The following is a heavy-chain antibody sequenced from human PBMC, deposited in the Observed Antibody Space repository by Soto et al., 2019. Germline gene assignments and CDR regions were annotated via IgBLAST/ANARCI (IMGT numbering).Heavy chain of an antibody. J-gene: IGHJ4*02. Sequence: QVQLVQSGPEVKMPGSSVKVSCKASGDTFNSYTINWVRQAPGQGLQWMGRTIPILAMSNYALKFQGRVTITGHKSTTTASMELSRLRSDDTAVYYCAASYGSGSRAFDYWGQGTLVTVSS. V-gene: IGHV1-69*02. CDR1: GDTFNSYT. D-gene: IGHD3-10*01. CDR3: AASYGSGSRAFDY. CDR2: TIPILAMS.